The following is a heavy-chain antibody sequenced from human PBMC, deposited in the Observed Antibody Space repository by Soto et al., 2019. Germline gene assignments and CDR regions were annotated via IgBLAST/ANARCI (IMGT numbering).Heavy chain of an antibody. J-gene: IGHJ6*02. CDR2: INPGGIT. V-gene: IGHV4-34*01. CDR1: GGSLSGYY. Sequence: SETPSLTCAVYGGSLSGYYWTWIRQPPGKGLEWIGEINPGGITNYNPSVKSRLTISLDTSKNQFSLKLSSVTAADTAVYYCARALIQLWPHYYYGMDVWGQGTTVTVS. CDR3: ARALIQLWPHYYYGMDV. D-gene: IGHD5-18*01.